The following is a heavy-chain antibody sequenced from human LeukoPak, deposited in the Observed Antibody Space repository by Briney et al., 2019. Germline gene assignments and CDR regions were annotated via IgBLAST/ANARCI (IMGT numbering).Heavy chain of an antibody. D-gene: IGHD3-16*01. CDR2: IDGNGAKT. CDR1: GFAFHTYG. CDR3: AKDKSWGFDY. Sequence: GGSLRLSCAASGFAFHTYGMSWVRQAPGKGLEWVSAIDGNGAKTFYADPVKGRFTIFRDNSKSTLYLQMNILRAEDTAVYYCAKDKSWGFDYWGEGTLVTVSS. V-gene: IGHV3-23*01. J-gene: IGHJ4*02.